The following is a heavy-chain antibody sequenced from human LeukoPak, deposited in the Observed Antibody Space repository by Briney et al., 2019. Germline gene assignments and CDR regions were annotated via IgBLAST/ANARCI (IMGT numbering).Heavy chain of an antibody. D-gene: IGHD6-19*01. CDR2: INPSGGST. V-gene: IGHV1-46*01. J-gene: IGHJ4*02. Sequence: GASVKVSCKASGYTFTSYYMHWVRQAPGQGLEWMGIINPSGGSTSYAQKFQRRVTITWDMATSTVYMELSSLRFEDTGVYYCARDRVGVGGNGWEDWGQGTLVTVHS. CDR3: ARDRVGVGGNGWED. CDR1: GYTFTSYY.